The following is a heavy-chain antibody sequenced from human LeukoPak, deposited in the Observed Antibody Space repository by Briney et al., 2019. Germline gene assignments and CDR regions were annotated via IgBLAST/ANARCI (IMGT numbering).Heavy chain of an antibody. CDR1: GGSISNYY. V-gene: IGHV4-59*01. D-gene: IGHD4-23*01. CDR2: IHNSGST. CDR3: ARDDYGGLDY. J-gene: IGHJ4*02. Sequence: SETLSLTCTVSGGSISNYYWSWIRQTPGKGLEWIGYIHNSGSTKYNPSLKSPVSISVDTSKNQFSLKVNSVTAADTAVYYCARDDYGGLDYWGQGTLVTVSS.